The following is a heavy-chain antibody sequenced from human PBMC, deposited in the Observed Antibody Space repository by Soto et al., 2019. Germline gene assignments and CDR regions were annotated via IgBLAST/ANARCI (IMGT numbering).Heavy chain of an antibody. CDR1: GYTFTSYA. D-gene: IGHD3-10*01. CDR2: INAGNGNT. CDR3: ARARSGLWFGEFAH. Sequence: ASVKVSCKASGYTFTSYAMHWVRQAPGQRLEWMGWINAGNGNTKYSQKFQGRVTITRDTSASTAYMELSSLRSEDTAVYYCARARSGLWFGEFAHWGQGTLVTAPQ. V-gene: IGHV1-3*01. J-gene: IGHJ5*02.